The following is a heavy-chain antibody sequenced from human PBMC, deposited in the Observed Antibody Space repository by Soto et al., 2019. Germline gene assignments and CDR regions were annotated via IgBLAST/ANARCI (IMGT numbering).Heavy chain of an antibody. D-gene: IGHD6-6*01. CDR1: GFTFSSYG. J-gene: IGHJ6*02. Sequence: PGGSLRLSCAASGFTFSSYGMHWVRQAPGKGLEWVAVISYDGSNKYYADSVKGRFTISRDNSKNTLYLQMNSLRAEDTAVYYCAKAKYSSPVAWARYYYYGMDFWGQGTTVTVS. CDR3: AKAKYSSPVAWARYYYYGMDF. V-gene: IGHV3-30*18. CDR2: ISYDGSNK.